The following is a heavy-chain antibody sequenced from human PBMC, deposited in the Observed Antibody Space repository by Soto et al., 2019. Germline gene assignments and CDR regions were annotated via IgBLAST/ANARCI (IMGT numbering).Heavy chain of an antibody. Sequence: PGESLKISCHGSGYRFTSSWIGWVRQMPGKGLEWLGNVYPSDSDVRYSPSFEGRVTISADNSINTAYLHLLNLKASDTAIYYCTKGATSPFGSWGQGTRVTVSS. J-gene: IGHJ4*02. CDR3: TKGATSPFGS. CDR1: GYRFTSSW. V-gene: IGHV5-51*01. D-gene: IGHD3-16*01. CDR2: VYPSDSDV.